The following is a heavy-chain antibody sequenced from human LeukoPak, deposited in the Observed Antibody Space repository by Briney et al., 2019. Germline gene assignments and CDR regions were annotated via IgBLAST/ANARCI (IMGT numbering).Heavy chain of an antibody. CDR3: ARDPRQWLAPFDY. J-gene: IGHJ4*02. D-gene: IGHD6-19*01. CDR1: GFTFSSYS. V-gene: IGHV3-48*01. CDR2: ISSSSSTI. Sequence: GPSLRLSCAASGFTFSSYSMNWVRQPPGEGLEWVSYISSSSSTIYYADSVKGRFTISRDNAKNSLYLQMNSLRAEDTAVYYCARDPRQWLAPFDYWGQGTLVTVPS.